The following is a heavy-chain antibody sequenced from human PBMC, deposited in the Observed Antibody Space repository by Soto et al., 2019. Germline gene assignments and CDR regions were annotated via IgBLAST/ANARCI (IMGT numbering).Heavy chain of an antibody. CDR1: GYTFTSYY. CDR3: ASSPAYGSSWYGIPPDLSHGMDV. CDR2: INPRGGIT. D-gene: IGHD6-13*01. V-gene: IGHV1-46*01. J-gene: IGHJ6*02. Sequence: ASVKVSCKASGYTFTSYYIHWVRQAPGQGLEWMGIINPRGGITTYAQKFQGRLTMTGDTSTSTVYMELSSLTSEDTAMYHCASSPAYGSSWYGIPPDLSHGMDVWGQGTAVTVSS.